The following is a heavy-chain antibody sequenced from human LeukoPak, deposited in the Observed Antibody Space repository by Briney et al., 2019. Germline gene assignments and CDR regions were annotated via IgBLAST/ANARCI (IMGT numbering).Heavy chain of an antibody. J-gene: IGHJ4*02. CDR2: ISDDRSNK. Sequence: GGSLRLSCAASGFTFSSYDMHWVRQASGKGLEWVAVISDDRSNKYYADSVKGRFTISRDNSKNTLYLQMNSLRAEDTAVYYCAKSYYDFWSGYYQTFDYWGQGTLVTVSS. CDR3: AKSYYDFWSGYYQTFDY. V-gene: IGHV3-30*18. CDR1: GFTFSSYD. D-gene: IGHD3-3*01.